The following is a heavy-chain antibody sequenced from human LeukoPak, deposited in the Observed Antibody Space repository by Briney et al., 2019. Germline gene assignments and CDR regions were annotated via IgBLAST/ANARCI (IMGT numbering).Heavy chain of an antibody. J-gene: IGHJ6*02. CDR2: INPNSGGT. Sequence: ASVKVSCKDSGYTFTGYYMHWVRQAPGQGLEWMGRINPNSGGTNYAQKFQGRVTMTRDTSISTAYMELSRLRSDDTAVYYCARSEYSSGWEHYYYGMDVWGQGTTVTVSS. CDR1: GYTFTGYY. V-gene: IGHV1-2*06. D-gene: IGHD6-19*01. CDR3: ARSEYSSGWEHYYYGMDV.